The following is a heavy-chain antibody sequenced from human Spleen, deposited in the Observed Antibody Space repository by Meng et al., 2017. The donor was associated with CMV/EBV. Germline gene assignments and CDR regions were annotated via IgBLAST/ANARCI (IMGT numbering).Heavy chain of an antibody. CDR1: SYSISSGYY. J-gene: IGHJ4*01. Sequence: SETLSLTCTVSSYSISSGYYWGWIRQAPGKGLEWIGTIYQSGRTYYNPSLKSRVTLSVDTSKNQFSLKVTSVTAADTAIYYCGRMQGGGGYFDYWGRGTLVTVSS. CDR3: GRMQGGGGYFDY. D-gene: IGHD3-16*01. CDR2: IYQSGRT. V-gene: IGHV4-38-2*02.